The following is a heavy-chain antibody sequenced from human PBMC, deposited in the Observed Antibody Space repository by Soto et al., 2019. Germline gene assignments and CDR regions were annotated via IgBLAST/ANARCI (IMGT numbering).Heavy chain of an antibody. CDR3: ARTSTFGGVIVIPYYFDY. D-gene: IGHD3-16*02. V-gene: IGHV4-31*03. CDR2: IYYSGST. CDR1: GGSISSGGYY. J-gene: IGHJ4*02. Sequence: SETLSLTCTVSGGSISSGGYYWSWIRQHPGKGLEWIGYIYYSGSTYYNPSLKSRVTISVDTSKNQFSQKLSSVTAADTAVYYCARTSTFGGVIVIPYYFDYWGQGTLVTVSS.